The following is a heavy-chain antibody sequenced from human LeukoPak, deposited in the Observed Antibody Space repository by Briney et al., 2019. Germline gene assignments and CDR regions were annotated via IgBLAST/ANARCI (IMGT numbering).Heavy chain of an antibody. D-gene: IGHD4-17*01. CDR3: ARDLPLLRLGAFDI. CDR2: ISSSSSYI. V-gene: IGHV3-21*01. CDR1: GFTFSSYS. J-gene: IGHJ3*02. Sequence: GGSLRLSCAASGFTFSSYSMNWVRPAPGKGLEWVSSISSSSSYIYYADSVKGRFTISRDNAKNSLYLQMNSLRAEDTAVYYCARDLPLLRLGAFDIWGQGTMVTVSS.